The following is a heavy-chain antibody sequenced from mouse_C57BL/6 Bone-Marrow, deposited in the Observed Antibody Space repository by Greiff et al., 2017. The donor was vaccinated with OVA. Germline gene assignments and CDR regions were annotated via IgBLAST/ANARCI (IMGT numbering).Heavy chain of an antibody. CDR3: VQRNWDKVWFVD. CDR2: IYWDDDK. D-gene: IGHD4-1*01. CDR1: GFSLSSSGMG. Sequence: QVTLKESGPGILQPSQTLSLTCSFSGFSLSSSGMGVSWIRQPSGKGLEWLAHIYWDDDKRYNPSLKTRLSISKDSSSNQVFLKITSVDTADTATYDGVQRNWDKVWFVDWGQGTLVTVSA. J-gene: IGHJ3*01. V-gene: IGHV8-12*01.